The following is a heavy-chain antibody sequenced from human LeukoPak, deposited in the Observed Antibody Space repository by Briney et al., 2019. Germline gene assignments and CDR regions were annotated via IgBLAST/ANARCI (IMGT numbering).Heavy chain of an antibody. D-gene: IGHD2-2*01. J-gene: IGHJ5*02. CDR1: GGSISSTTRY. Sequence: PSETLSLTCTVSGGSISSTTRYWAWIRQSPGKGLEWIGNIYYSGNTYYNPSLRSRLTISVDTSKNHFSLRLSSVTASDTAAYYCTSVMLPVARNWFDPWGQGTLVTVSS. CDR3: TSVMLPVARNWFDP. V-gene: IGHV4-39*02. CDR2: IYYSGNT.